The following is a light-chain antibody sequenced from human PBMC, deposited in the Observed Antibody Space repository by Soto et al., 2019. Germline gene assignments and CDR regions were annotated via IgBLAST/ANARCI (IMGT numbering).Light chain of an antibody. V-gene: IGKV3-20*01. J-gene: IGKJ1*01. CDR2: SIS. CDR1: QTISRSY. CDR3: QQYSSSPGT. Sequence: EILLTQSPGTLSLSPGERATLSCRASQTISRSYLAWYQQKPGQAPRLLIYSISRRPIGIPDRFSGSGSGTDFTLTISRLEPEDFAVYYCQQYSSSPGTFGPETKVEI.